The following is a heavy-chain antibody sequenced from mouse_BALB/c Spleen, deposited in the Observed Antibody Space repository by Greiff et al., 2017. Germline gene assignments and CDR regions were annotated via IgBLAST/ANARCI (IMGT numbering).Heavy chain of an antibody. D-gene: IGHD2-3*01. J-gene: IGHJ4*01. V-gene: IGHV1-54*01. Sequence: QVQLQQSGAELVRPGTSVKVSCKASGYAFTNYLIEWVKQRPGQGLEWIGVINPGSGGTNYNEKFKGKATLTADKSSSTAYMQLSSLTSDDSAVYFCAREGGGWLSYAMDDWGQGTSVTVSS. CDR1: GYAFTNYL. CDR2: INPGSGGT. CDR3: AREGGGWLSYAMDD.